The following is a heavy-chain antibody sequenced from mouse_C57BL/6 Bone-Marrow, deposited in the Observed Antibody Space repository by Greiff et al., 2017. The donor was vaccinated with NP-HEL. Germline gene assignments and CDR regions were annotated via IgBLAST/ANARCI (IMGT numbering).Heavy chain of an antibody. CDR2: IYPRSGNT. D-gene: IGHD1-1*01. V-gene: IGHV1-81*01. CDR3: ARGGYYGSFDY. J-gene: IGHJ2*01. CDR1: GYTFTSYG. Sequence: QVQLQQSGAELARPGASVKLSCKASGYTFTSYGISWVKQRTGQGLEWIGAIYPRSGNTYYNEKFKGKATLTADKSSSTAYMELRSLTSEDSAVYFCARGGYYGSFDYWGQGTTLTVSS.